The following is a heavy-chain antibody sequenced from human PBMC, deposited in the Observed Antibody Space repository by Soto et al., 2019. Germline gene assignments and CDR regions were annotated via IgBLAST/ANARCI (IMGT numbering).Heavy chain of an antibody. CDR2: ISAYNGNT. Sequence: ASVKVSCKASGYTFTSYGISWVRQAPGQGLEWMGWISAYNGNTNYAQKLQGGVTMTTDTSTSTAYMELRSLRSDDTAVYYCATIGGGSYYGGYFDYWGQGTLVTVPQ. V-gene: IGHV1-18*01. D-gene: IGHD1-26*01. CDR1: GYTFTSYG. J-gene: IGHJ4*02. CDR3: ATIGGGSYYGGYFDY.